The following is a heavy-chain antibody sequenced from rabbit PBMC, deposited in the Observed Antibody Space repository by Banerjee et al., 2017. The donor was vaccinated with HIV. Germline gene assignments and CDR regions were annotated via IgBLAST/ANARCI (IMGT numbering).Heavy chain of an antibody. CDR2: GSTSSSST. J-gene: IGHJ4*01. Sequence: QEQLEESGGDLVKPEGSLTLTCTASGFSFSSGYDMCWVRQAPGKGLELIACGSTSSSSTWYASWAKGRFTISKTSSTTVTLQMTSLTAADTATYFCARDEGDWIYGYVGYFNLWGPGTLVTVS. D-gene: IGHD6-1*01. CDR3: ARDEGDWIYGYVGYFNL. CDR1: GFSFSSGYD. V-gene: IGHV1S45*01.